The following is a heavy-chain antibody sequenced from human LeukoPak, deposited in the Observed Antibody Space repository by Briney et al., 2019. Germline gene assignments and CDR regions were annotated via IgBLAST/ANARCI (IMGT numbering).Heavy chain of an antibody. Sequence: PGGSLRLSYAASGITISNHWMTWVRQAPGKGLEWVANIKQDGSEAYYVDSVKGRFTISRDNAKNSLFLQMNSLRAEDTAVYYCAGWAYSSSWYWIDYWGRGTLVTVSS. D-gene: IGHD6-13*01. CDR3: AGWAYSSSWYWIDY. V-gene: IGHV3-7*01. J-gene: IGHJ4*02. CDR2: IKQDGSEA. CDR1: GITISNHW.